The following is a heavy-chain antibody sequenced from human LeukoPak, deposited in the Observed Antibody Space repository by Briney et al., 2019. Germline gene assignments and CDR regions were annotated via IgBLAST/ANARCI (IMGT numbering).Heavy chain of an antibody. J-gene: IGHJ6*03. CDR2: INHSGST. CDR1: GGSFSGYY. CDR3: ARFWPRCGRRPYYYYYMDV. V-gene: IGHV4-34*01. Sequence: SETLSLTCAVYGGSFSGYYWSWIRQPPGKGLEWIGEINHSGSTNYNPSLKSRVTISVDTSKNQFSLKLSSVTAADTAVYYCARFWPRCGRRPYYYYYMDVWGKGTTVTVSS. D-gene: IGHD3-3*01.